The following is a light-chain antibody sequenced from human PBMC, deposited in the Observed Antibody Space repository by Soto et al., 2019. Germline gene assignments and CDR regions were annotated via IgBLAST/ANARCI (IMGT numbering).Light chain of an antibody. V-gene: IGLV2-14*01. J-gene: IGLJ1*01. CDR2: DVS. CDR1: SSDVGGYNY. CDR3: SSYTSSNTRYV. Sequence: QSALTQPASVSGSPGQSITISCTGTSSDVGGYNYVSWYQQHPGKAPKLMIYDVSSRPSGVSYRFSGSKSGNTASLTISGLQAEDEDDYYCSSYTSSNTRYVFGPGTKLTVL.